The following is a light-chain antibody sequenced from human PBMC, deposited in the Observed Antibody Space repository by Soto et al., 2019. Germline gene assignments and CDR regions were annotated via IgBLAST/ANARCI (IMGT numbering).Light chain of an antibody. CDR2: VGTGGIVG. CDR3: GADHGSGSNFVRV. V-gene: IGLV9-49*01. Sequence: QSVLTQPPSASASLRASVTLTCTLSSGYSNYKVDWYQQRPGKGPRFVMRVGTGGIVGSKGDGIPDRFSVLGSGLNRYLTSKNIQEEDESDYHCGADHGSGSNFVRVFGGGTKLTVL. J-gene: IGLJ3*02. CDR1: SGYSNYK.